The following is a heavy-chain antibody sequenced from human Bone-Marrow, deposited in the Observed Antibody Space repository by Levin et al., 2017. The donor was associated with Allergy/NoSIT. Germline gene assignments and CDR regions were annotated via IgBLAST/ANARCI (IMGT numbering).Heavy chain of an antibody. Sequence: SQTLSLTCTVSGGSISNSYWSWIRQPPGKGLEWIGSISYSGTTYDSPSVKSRVSIAVATSKNHFSLKLNSVTAADTAVYFCARGNMNTWRLDKWGQGILVTVSS. J-gene: IGHJ4*02. CDR1: GGSISNSY. CDR3: ARGNMNTWRLDK. CDR2: ISYSGTT. D-gene: IGHD1/OR15-1a*01. V-gene: IGHV4-59*01.